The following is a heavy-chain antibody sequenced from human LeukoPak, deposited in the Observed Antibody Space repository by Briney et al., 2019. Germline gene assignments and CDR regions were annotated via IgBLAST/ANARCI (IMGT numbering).Heavy chain of an antibody. CDR2: IYSSGST. Sequence: SETQSLTCSVSGGSISNYFWTWIRQPPGKGLEWIGYIYSSGSTYYNPSLKSRVTISVDTSKNRFSLKLSTVTAADTAVYYCARRPTGDPKFDYWGQGTLVTVSS. CDR3: ARRPTGDPKFDY. CDR1: GGSISNYF. J-gene: IGHJ4*02. D-gene: IGHD7-27*01. V-gene: IGHV4-59*08.